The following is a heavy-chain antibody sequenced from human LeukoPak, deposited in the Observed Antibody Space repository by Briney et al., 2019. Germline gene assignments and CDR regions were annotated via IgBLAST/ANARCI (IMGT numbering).Heavy chain of an antibody. Sequence: GGSLRLSCAASGFTSSSYALNWVRQAPGKGLEWVSSISSSSSYIYYADSVRGRFTISRDNAKNSLYLQMNSLRAEDTAVYYCARDPSMYSSGWYYFDYWGQGTLVTVSS. D-gene: IGHD6-19*01. J-gene: IGHJ4*02. CDR1: GFTSSSYA. V-gene: IGHV3-21*01. CDR3: ARDPSMYSSGWYYFDY. CDR2: ISSSSSYI.